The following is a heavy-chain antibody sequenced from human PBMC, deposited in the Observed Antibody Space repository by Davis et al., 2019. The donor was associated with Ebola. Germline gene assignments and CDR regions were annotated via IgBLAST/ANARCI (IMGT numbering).Heavy chain of an antibody. V-gene: IGHV4-34*01. CDR3: ARAQGVVYYYGMDV. J-gene: IGHJ6*02. D-gene: IGHD2-15*01. CDR1: GGSFSGYY. Sequence: SETLSLTCAVYGGSFSGYYWSWIRQPPGKGLEWLGEINHSGSTNYNPSLKSRVTISVATSKNQFSLKLSSVTAADTAVYYCARAQGVVYYYGMDVWGQGTTVTVSS. CDR2: INHSGST.